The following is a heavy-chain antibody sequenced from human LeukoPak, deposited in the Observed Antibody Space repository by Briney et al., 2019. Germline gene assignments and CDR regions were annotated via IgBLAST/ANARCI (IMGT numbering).Heavy chain of an antibody. CDR3: ARGDGCGGDCAIFDF. D-gene: IGHD2-21*02. CDR2: IYYSGST. Sequence: PSETLSLTCTVSGGSISSSYYYWGWIRQPPGKGLEWIGSIYYSGSTYYNPSLKGRVTISVDTSKNQFSLKLSSVTAADTAVYYCARGDGCGGDCAIFDFWGQGTLVTVSS. V-gene: IGHV4-39*07. J-gene: IGHJ4*02. CDR1: GGSISSSYYY.